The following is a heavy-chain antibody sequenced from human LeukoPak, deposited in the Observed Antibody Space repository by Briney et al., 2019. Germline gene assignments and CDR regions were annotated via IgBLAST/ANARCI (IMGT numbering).Heavy chain of an antibody. D-gene: IGHD4-11*01. V-gene: IGHV3-30*01. CDR2: ISYDGSNK. Sequence: GGSLRLSCAASGFTFSSYAMHWVRQAPGKGLEWVAVISYDGSNKYYADSVKGRFTISRDNSMNTLYLQMNSLRAEDTAVYYCARGAYSSYYYYYYMDVWGKGTTVTVSS. CDR3: ARGAYSSYYYYYYMDV. J-gene: IGHJ6*03. CDR1: GFTFSSYA.